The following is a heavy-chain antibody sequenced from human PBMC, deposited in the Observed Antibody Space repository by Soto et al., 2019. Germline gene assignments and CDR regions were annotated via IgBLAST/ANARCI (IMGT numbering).Heavy chain of an antibody. V-gene: IGHV1-2*04. CDR1: GYTFTGYS. CDR2: INPNSGGT. J-gene: IGHJ4*02. Sequence: QVQLVQSGAEVKKPGASVKVSCKASGYTFTGYSMHWVRQAPGQGLEWMGWINPNSGGTNYAQKFQGWVTMTRDTSISTAYMELSRLRSDDTAVYSCASSLRGVDYYDSSGYYPLDYWGQGTLVTVSS. CDR3: ASSLRGVDYYDSSGYYPLDY. D-gene: IGHD3-22*01.